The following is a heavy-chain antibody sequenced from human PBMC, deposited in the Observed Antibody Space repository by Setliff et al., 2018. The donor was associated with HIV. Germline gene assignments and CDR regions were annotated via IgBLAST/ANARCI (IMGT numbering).Heavy chain of an antibody. Sequence: SLTCTVSGGSISSGGYYWSWIRQHPGKGLEWIGFIYYSGSTYHNPSLKSRVTISVDTSKNQFSLKLNSVTAADTAVYYCARAKSLVRGVNYFDYWGQGTLVTVSS. CDR2: IYYSGST. V-gene: IGHV4-31*03. CDR3: ARAKSLVRGVNYFDY. J-gene: IGHJ4*02. CDR1: GGSISSGGYY. D-gene: IGHD3-10*01.